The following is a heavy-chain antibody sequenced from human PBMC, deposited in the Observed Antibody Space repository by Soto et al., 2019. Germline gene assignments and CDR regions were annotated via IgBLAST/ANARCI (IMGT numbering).Heavy chain of an antibody. Sequence: PSETLSLTCVVSGGSLSDYFLSWIRQPPGIALEWIGEINHLGSINYNPSLKSRVTMSVDTSKNQFSLTLNSVTAADTATYYCARGGISHWAYFYYMDVWDRGTTVTVSS. CDR3: ARGGISHWAYFYYMDV. CDR1: GGSLSDYF. J-gene: IGHJ6*03. V-gene: IGHV4-34*01. D-gene: IGHD2-21*01. CDR2: INHLGSI.